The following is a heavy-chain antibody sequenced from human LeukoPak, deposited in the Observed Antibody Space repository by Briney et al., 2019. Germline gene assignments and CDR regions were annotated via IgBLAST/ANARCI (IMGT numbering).Heavy chain of an antibody. CDR3: ARDSWSFGSPDY. D-gene: IGHD2-15*01. CDR1: GFTFSSYS. J-gene: IGHJ4*02. V-gene: IGHV3-53*01. CDR2: IYSGGST. Sequence: GGSLRLSCAASGFTFSSYSMSWVRQAPGEGLEWVSLIYSGGSTYYADSVEGRFTISRDNSKNTLYLQMTSLRAEDTAVYYCARDSWSFGSPDYWGQGTLVTVSS.